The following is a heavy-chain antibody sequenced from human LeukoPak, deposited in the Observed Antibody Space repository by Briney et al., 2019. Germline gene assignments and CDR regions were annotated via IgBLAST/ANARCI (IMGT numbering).Heavy chain of an antibody. Sequence: SETLSLTCTVSDGSISGYYWHWIRQPAGKGLEWIGHIYTSGSTKYNPSLKSRVTMSVDTSKNQFSLKLSSVTAADTAVYCCARDERGYCSSTSCYYLHWGQGTLVTVSS. V-gene: IGHV4-4*07. CDR2: IYTSGST. J-gene: IGHJ4*02. CDR1: DGSISGYY. D-gene: IGHD2-2*01. CDR3: ARDERGYCSSTSCYYLH.